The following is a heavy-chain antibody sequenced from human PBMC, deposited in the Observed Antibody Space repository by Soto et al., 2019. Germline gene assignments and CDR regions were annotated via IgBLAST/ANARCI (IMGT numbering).Heavy chain of an antibody. Sequence: SETLSLTCAVYGGSFSGYFWTWIRQPPGKGLEWIGEINHSGSTNYNPSLKSRVTISVDTSKNQFSLKLSSVTAADTAVYYCARGMIAGFDPWGQGTLVTVLL. CDR2: INHSGST. CDR3: ARGMIAGFDP. V-gene: IGHV4-34*01. D-gene: IGHD3-22*01. CDR1: GGSFSGYF. J-gene: IGHJ5*02.